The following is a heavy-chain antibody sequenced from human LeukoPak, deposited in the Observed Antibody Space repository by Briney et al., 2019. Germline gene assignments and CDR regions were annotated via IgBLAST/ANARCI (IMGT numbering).Heavy chain of an antibody. D-gene: IGHD1-26*01. V-gene: IGHV3-7*05. Sequence: GGSLRLSCAASGFTFSRYWMSWVGQAPGKGLEWVANIKQDGSEKYYVDSVKGRFTISRDNAKNSLYLQMNSLRAEDTAVYYCARDRRGGGSPTLFDYWGQGTLVTVSS. CDR2: IKQDGSEK. J-gene: IGHJ4*02. CDR3: ARDRRGGGSPTLFDY. CDR1: GFTFSRYW.